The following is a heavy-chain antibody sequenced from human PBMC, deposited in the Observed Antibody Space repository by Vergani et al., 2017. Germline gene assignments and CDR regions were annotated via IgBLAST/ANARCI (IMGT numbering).Heavy chain of an antibody. D-gene: IGHD2-21*01. CDR1: GFTFSAHA. J-gene: IGHJ3*01. CDR3: ARDQLAGDLWGGPFDV. CDR2: ISGSRDSI. Sequence: EVQLLESGGGLVQPGGSLRLSCEASGFTFSAHAMSWVRQAPGKGLEWVSTISGSRDSIYYADSVKGRFTIPRDNSKNTLYLQMNSLRADDTAVYFCARDQLAGDLWGGPFDVWGQGTMVAVSS. V-gene: IGHV3-23*01.